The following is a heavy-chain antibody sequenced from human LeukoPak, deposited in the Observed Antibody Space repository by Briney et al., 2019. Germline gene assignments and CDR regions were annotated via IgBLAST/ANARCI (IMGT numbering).Heavy chain of an antibody. CDR1: GGTFSSYA. CDR2: IIPIFGTA. CDR3: ARARLSGYSYGTNWFDP. V-gene: IGHV1-69*13. Sequence: VKFSCKASGGTFSSYAISWVRQAPGQGLEWMGGIIPIFGTANYAQKFQGRVTITADESTSTAYMELSSLGSEDTAVYYCARARLSGYSYGTNWFDPWGQGTLVTVSS. J-gene: IGHJ5*02. D-gene: IGHD5-18*01.